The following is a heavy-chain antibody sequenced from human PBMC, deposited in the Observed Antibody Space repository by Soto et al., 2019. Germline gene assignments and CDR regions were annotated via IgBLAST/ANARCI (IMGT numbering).Heavy chain of an antibody. CDR3: AREFWGGYDWIGLYYGMDV. CDR2: INPSGGST. J-gene: IGHJ6*02. CDR1: GYTFTSYY. D-gene: IGHD3-16*01. V-gene: IGHV1-46*01. Sequence: ASVKVSCKASGYTFTSYYMHWVRQAPGQGLEWMGIINPSGGSTSYAQKFQGRVTMTRDTSTSTVYMELSSLRSEDTAVYYCAREFWGGYDWIGLYYGMDVWGQGTTVTVSS.